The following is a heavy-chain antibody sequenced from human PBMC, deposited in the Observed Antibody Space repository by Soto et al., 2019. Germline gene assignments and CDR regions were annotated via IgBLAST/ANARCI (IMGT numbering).Heavy chain of an antibody. D-gene: IGHD2-2*01. V-gene: IGHV3-23*01. CDR2: ISGSGGGT. Sequence: GGSLRLSCAASGFTFSNYDMSCVRQAPGKGLEWVSTISGSGGGTYYADSVKGRFTISRDNSKNTLSLQMNSLRAEDTAVYYCAKARGSRTPAPGTYWGQGILVTVSS. CDR1: GFTFSNYD. J-gene: IGHJ4*02. CDR3: AKARGSRTPAPGTY.